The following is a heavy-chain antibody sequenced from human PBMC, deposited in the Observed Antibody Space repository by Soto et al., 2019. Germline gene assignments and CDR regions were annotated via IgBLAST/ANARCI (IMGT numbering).Heavy chain of an antibody. CDR2: ISAYNGNT. CDR3: ARDTGDGTFDF. Sequence: ASVKVSCKASGYTFTSYGFSWVRQAPGQGLELMGWISAYNGNTNYAQKFQDRVTMTTDTSTSTAYMELRSLRSEDTAVYYCARDTGDGTFDFWGQGTLVTVSS. J-gene: IGHJ4*02. D-gene: IGHD7-27*01. CDR1: GYTFTSYG. V-gene: IGHV1-18*01.